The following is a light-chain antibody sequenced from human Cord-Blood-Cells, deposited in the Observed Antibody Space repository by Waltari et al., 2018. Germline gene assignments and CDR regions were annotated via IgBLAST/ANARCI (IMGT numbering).Light chain of an antibody. CDR3: SSYAGSNKV. V-gene: IGLV2-8*01. CDR2: EVS. J-gene: IGLJ2*01. CDR1: SSDVGGYNY. Sequence: QSALTQPPSASGSPGQSVTISCTGTSSDVGGYNYVSWYQQQPGKAPKLMFYEVSKRPSGVPDPFSGSKSGNTASLTVSGLQAEDEADYYCSSYAGSNKVFGGGTKLTVL.